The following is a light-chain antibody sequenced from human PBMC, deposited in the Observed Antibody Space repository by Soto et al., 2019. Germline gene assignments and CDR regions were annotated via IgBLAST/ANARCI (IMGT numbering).Light chain of an antibody. J-gene: IGKJ1*01. CDR2: GAS. CDR3: QHYGSSPRT. CDR1: QSVSSDY. Sequence: EIVLTQSPGTLSLSPGERATLSCRASQSVSSDYLAWYQLKPGQAPRLLIYGASSRATGIPDRFSGSGSGTDFTLTISRLDPEDFAVYFCQHYGSSPRTFGQGTKVDIQ. V-gene: IGKV3-20*01.